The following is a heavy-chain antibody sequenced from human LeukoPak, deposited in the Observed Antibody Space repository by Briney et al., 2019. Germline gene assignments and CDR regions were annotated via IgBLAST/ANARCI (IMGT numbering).Heavy chain of an antibody. CDR1: GGSISSGSYY. Sequence: PSQTLSLTCTVSGGSISSGSYYWSWIRQPAGKGLEWIGRIYTSGSTNYNPSLKSRATISVDTSKNQFSLELSSVTAADTAVYYCARDGVGSRPFDYWGQGTLVTVSS. V-gene: IGHV4-61*02. CDR3: ARDGVGSRPFDY. CDR2: IYTSGST. J-gene: IGHJ4*02. D-gene: IGHD3-3*01.